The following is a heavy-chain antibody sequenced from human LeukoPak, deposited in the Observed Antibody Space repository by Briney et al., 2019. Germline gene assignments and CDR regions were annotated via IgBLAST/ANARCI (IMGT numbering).Heavy chain of an antibody. CDR3: ARDLGGYSEFDY. CDR1: GFTFSSYA. CDR2: ISSGSNYI. Sequence: PGGSLRLSCAASGFTFSSYAMSWVRQAPGKGLEWVSSISSGSNYIYYADSVKGRFTISRDNTKNSLYLQMNSLRAEDTAVYYCARDLGGYSEFDYWGQGTLVTVSS. D-gene: IGHD3-22*01. J-gene: IGHJ4*02. V-gene: IGHV3-21*04.